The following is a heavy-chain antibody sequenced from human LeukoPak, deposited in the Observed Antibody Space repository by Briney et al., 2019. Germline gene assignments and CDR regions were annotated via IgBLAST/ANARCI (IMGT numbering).Heavy chain of an antibody. Sequence: SETLSLTCTVSGGSISSGGYYWSWIRQHPGKGLEWIGYIYYSGSTYYNPSLKSRVTISVDTSKNQFSLKLSSVTAADTAVYYCAREVRYYYDSSGGFDYWGQGTLVTVSS. V-gene: IGHV4-31*03. J-gene: IGHJ4*02. CDR1: GGSISSGGYY. CDR3: AREVRYYYDSSGGFDY. CDR2: IYYSGST. D-gene: IGHD3-22*01.